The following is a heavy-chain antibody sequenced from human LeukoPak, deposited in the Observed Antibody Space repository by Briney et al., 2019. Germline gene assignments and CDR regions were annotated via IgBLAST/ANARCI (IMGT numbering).Heavy chain of an antibody. CDR2: ISYDGSNK. CDR3: ARGRVAAAGKNCFDY. J-gene: IGHJ4*02. Sequence: QTGGSLRLSCAASGFTFSSYAMHWVRQAPGKGLEWVAVISYDGSNKYYADSVKGRFTISRDNSKNTLYLQMNSLRAEDTAVYYCARGRVAAAGKNCFDYWGQGTLVTVSS. D-gene: IGHD6-13*01. CDR1: GFTFSSYA. V-gene: IGHV3-30-3*01.